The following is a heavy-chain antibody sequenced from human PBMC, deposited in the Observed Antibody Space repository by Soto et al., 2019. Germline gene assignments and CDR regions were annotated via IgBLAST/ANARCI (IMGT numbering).Heavy chain of an antibody. CDR1: GYSFSSHY. V-gene: IGHV1-46*01. Sequence: XSVKVSCQASGYSFSSHYMHWVRQAPGQGLEWMGIINPSGGSTSYAQKFQGRVTMTRDTSTSTVYMELSSLRSEDTAVYYCARSPARGLAAAGDLYYYYGMDVWGQGTTVTVSS. CDR2: INPSGGST. CDR3: ARSPARGLAAAGDLYYYYGMDV. J-gene: IGHJ6*02. D-gene: IGHD6-13*01.